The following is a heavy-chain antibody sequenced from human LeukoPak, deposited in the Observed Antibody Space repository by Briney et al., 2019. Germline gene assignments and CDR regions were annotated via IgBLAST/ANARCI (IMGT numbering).Heavy chain of an antibody. CDR1: GGSISSSSYY. J-gene: IGHJ4*02. CDR3: ARGRKGLY. Sequence: SETLSLTCTVSGGSISSSSYYWGWIRQPPGKGLEWIGSIYYSGSTYYNPSLKSRVTISVDTSKNQFSLKLSSVTAADTAVYYCARGRKGLYWGQGTLVTVSS. V-gene: IGHV4-39*07. CDR2: IYYSGST.